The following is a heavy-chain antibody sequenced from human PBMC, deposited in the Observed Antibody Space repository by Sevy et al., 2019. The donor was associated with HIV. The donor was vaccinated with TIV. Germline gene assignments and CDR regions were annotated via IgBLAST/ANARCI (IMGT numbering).Heavy chain of an antibody. CDR1: GFIVSYYA. D-gene: IGHD4-17*01. CDR3: ARDFYEFGDPRGLDS. CDR2: ISYNGNNK. J-gene: IGHJ4*02. V-gene: IGHV3-30-3*01. Sequence: GGSLRLSCAASGFIVSYYAIHWVRQAPGKGLEWVAVISYNGNNKYYGDSVKGRFTISRDNAKNTLFLQMNSLSPEDTAVYYCARDFYEFGDPRGLDSWGQGTLVTVSS.